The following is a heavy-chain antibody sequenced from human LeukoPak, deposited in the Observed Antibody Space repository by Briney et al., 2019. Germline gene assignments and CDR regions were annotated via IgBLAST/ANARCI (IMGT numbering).Heavy chain of an antibody. Sequence: GGSLRLSCAASGSTFSNYAMSWVRQAPGKGLEWVSGITASGGGPSSADSVKGRFTISRDNSNNMVYLQMNSLRDDDTAVYYCVKDGRTSAPCWGQGTLVTVSS. D-gene: IGHD2-15*01. J-gene: IGHJ4*02. V-gene: IGHV3-23*01. CDR2: ITASGGGP. CDR1: GSTFSNYA. CDR3: VKDGRTSAPC.